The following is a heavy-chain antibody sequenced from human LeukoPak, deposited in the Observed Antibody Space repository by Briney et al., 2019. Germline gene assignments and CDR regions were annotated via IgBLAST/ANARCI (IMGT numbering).Heavy chain of an antibody. CDR3: ARGLTVTGAKYYFDS. D-gene: IGHD3-22*01. J-gene: IGHJ4*02. Sequence: PGRSLRLSCTTSGFSFGDYAMSWVRQAPGKGLEWVGLIRSKAYGGTAEYAASVKGRFSISRDDSKSIAYLQVNSLTTEDTAMYFCARGLTVTGAKYYFDSWGQRTLVTVSS. V-gene: IGHV3-49*04. CDR2: IRSKAYGGTA. CDR1: GFSFGDYA.